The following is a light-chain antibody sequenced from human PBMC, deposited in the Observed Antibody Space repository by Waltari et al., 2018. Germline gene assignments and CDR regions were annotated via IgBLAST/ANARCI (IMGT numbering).Light chain of an antibody. J-gene: IGKJ2*01. CDR1: QDISSY. Sequence: IQLTQSPSSLSESVGDRVTITCRASQDISSYLGWYQQKPGKAPKLLIYGALTLQSGVPSRFSGSGSGTDFTLTISSLQPEDFATYYCQQVNSYPNTFGQGTKLEIK. CDR2: GAL. V-gene: IGKV1-9*01. CDR3: QQVNSYPNT.